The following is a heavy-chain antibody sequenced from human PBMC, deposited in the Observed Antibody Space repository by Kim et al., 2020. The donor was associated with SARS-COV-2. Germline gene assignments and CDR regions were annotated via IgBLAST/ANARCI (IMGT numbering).Heavy chain of an antibody. V-gene: IGHV4-59*01. CDR3: ARVRRFNGSGSYYNVAGWRSQYGMDV. J-gene: IGHJ6*02. CDR2: IYYSGST. Sequence: SETLSLTCTVSGGSISSYYWSWIRQPPGKGLEWIGYIYYSGSTNYNPSLKSRVTISVDTSKNQFSLKLSSVTAADTAVYYCARVRRFNGSGSYYNVAGWRSQYGMDVWGQGTTVTVSS. CDR1: GGSISSYY. D-gene: IGHD3-10*01.